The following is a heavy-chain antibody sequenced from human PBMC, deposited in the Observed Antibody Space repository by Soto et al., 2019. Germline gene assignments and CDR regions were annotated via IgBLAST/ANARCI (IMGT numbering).Heavy chain of an antibody. J-gene: IGHJ2*01. V-gene: IGHV1-18*01. D-gene: IGHD2-15*01. CDR2: ISADNGDT. Sequence: QVQVVQSGAEVKKPGASVKVACKASGYTFTTFGMSWVRQAPGQGLEWMGWISADNGDTNSAQKFQDRVTMTTDISTNTAYMELRSLTSDDTAVYYCARCYCSAGSCFTCWHFDLWGRGTLVTVSS. CDR3: ARCYCSAGSCFTCWHFDL. CDR1: GYTFTTFG.